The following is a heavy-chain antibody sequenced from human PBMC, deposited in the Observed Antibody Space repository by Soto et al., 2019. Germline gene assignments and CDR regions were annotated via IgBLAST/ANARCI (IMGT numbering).Heavy chain of an antibody. D-gene: IGHD4-17*01. Sequence: EVQLVQSGGGLVQPGGSLRLSCAVSGFIVSSSYMSWVRQAPGKGLEWVSVIYSGGSTYYTDSVKGGFTISRDNSRNTLYRQMDRLRAEDTVVYYGAIEVRNYGDNAASWGQGTLVIVSS. CDR3: AIEVRNYGDNAAS. J-gene: IGHJ5*02. CDR2: IYSGGST. CDR1: GFIVSSSY. V-gene: IGHV3-66*01.